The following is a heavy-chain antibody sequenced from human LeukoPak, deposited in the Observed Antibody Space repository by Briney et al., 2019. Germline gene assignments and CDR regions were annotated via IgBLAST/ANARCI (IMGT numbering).Heavy chain of an antibody. CDR3: ARKGNAFDF. J-gene: IGHJ3*01. V-gene: IGHV3-7*01. Sequence: GGSLRLSCAASGFTVSSNYMTWVRQAPGKGLEWVANIKLDVSETYYVDSVRGRFTISRDNTKNSLYLQMDSLRAEDTAVYYCARKGNAFDFWGQGTMVTVSS. D-gene: IGHD3-10*01. CDR1: GFTVSSNY. CDR2: IKLDVSET.